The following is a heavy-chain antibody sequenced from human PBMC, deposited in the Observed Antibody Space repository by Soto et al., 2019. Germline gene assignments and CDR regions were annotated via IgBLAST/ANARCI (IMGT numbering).Heavy chain of an antibody. V-gene: IGHV3-53*01. CDR1: GFTVSSNY. D-gene: IGHD2-8*01. Sequence: GGSLRLSCAASGFTVSSNYMSWVRQAPGKGLEWVSVIYSGGSTYYADSVKGRFTISRDNSKNTLYLQMNSLRAEDTAVYYCASHDGPGAYYYYGMDVWGQGTTVTVSS. J-gene: IGHJ6*02. CDR2: IYSGGST. CDR3: ASHDGPGAYYYYGMDV.